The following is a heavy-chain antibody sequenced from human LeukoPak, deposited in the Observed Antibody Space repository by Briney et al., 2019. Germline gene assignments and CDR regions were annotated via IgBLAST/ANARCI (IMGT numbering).Heavy chain of an antibody. V-gene: IGHV1-18*01. CDR2: ISAYNGDT. CDR1: GYTFTTYG. D-gene: IGHD6-19*01. Sequence: ASVKVSCEASGYTFTTYGITWVRQAPGQGLEWMGWISAYNGDTKYAQKLQGRVTMTTDTSTRTAYMELRSLRSDDPAVYYCARDPSNSSGWYIYFDYWGQGTLVAVSS. CDR3: ARDPSNSSGWYIYFDY. J-gene: IGHJ4*02.